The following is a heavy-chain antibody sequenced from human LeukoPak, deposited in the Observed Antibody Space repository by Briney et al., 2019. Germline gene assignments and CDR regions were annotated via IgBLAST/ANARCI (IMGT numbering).Heavy chain of an antibody. CDR2: IYHSGST. D-gene: IGHD6-13*01. J-gene: IGHJ4*02. CDR1: GGSISSYY. Sequence: PSETLSLTCTVSGGSISSYYWSWIRQPPGKGLEWIGYIYHSGSTNYNPSLKSRVTISVDTSKNQFSLKLSSVTAADTAVYYCARIRSAAAGTPYFDYWGQGTLVTVSS. V-gene: IGHV4-59*01. CDR3: ARIRSAAAGTPYFDY.